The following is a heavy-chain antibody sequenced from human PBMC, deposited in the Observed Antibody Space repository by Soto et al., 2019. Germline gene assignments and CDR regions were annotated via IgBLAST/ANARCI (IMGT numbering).Heavy chain of an antibody. CDR3: IRSLFSTIGVEY. CDR2: GSGIGT. J-gene: IGHJ4*02. V-gene: IGHV3-23*01. Sequence: GGSLRLSCVASGFTYISNAMSWVRQAPWKGLEWICGSGIGTYYADFVKGRFTVSRDNSKNTLYLQMSSLRAEDTAVYYCIRSLFSTIGVEYWGQGTLVTAPQ. CDR1: GFTYISNA. D-gene: IGHD2-8*01.